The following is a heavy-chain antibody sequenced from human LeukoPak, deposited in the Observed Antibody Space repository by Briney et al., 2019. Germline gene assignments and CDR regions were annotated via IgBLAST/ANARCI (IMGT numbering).Heavy chain of an antibody. CDR1: GFTFGDYA. Sequence: GRSLRLSCTASGFTFGDYAMSWFRQAPGKGLQWVGFIRSKAYGGTTEYAASVKGRFTISRDDSKSIAYLQMNSLKTEDTAVYYCTSGTTVTTGRYYYGMDVWGKGTTVTVSS. D-gene: IGHD4-17*01. CDR2: IRSKAYGGTT. V-gene: IGHV3-49*03. J-gene: IGHJ6*04. CDR3: TSGTTVTTGRYYYGMDV.